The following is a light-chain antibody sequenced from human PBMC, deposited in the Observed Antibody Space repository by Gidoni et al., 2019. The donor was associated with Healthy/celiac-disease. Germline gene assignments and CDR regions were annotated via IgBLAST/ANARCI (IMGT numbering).Light chain of an antibody. Sequence: DILMTQSPDSLAVSLGERATINCKSTQSVLDSSKNKNFLAWYQQKAGQPPKLLIYWASTRESGVPERFRGSGSGTDFSLIISGLQAEDVALYYCQQYYTVPHTFGQXTKVEIK. V-gene: IGKV4-1*01. CDR2: WAS. CDR3: QQYYTVPHT. J-gene: IGKJ1*01. CDR1: QSVLDSSKNKNF.